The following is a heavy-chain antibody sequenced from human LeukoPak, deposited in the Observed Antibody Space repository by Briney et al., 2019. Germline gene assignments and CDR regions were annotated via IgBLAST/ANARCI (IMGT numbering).Heavy chain of an antibody. CDR2: IIPIFGTA. V-gene: IGHV1-69*01. CDR3: ARGAVYQLSYNWFDP. J-gene: IGHJ5*02. D-gene: IGHD2-2*01. Sequence: SVKVSCKASGGTFSSYAISWVRQAPGQGLEWMGGIIPIFGTANYAQKFQGRVTITADESTSTAYTELSSLRSEDTAVYYCARGAVYQLSYNWFDPWGQGTLVTVSS. CDR1: GGTFSSYA.